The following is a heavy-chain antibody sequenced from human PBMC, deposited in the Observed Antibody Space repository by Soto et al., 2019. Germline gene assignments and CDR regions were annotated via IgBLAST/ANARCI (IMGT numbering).Heavy chain of an antibody. J-gene: IGHJ3*02. CDR1: GYNFTSYG. CDR2: ISPHNDRT. Sequence: QVQLVQSGADVKKPGASVKVSCKASGYNFTSYGISWVRQAPGQGLEWMGWISPHNDRTKYVRRFQDRVTTTTETHTSTVYMELGSLRSDDTAVYYCARDLYYSSGRYFDHDAFDIWGQGTVVTVSS. V-gene: IGHV1-18*01. CDR3: ARDLYYSSGRYFDHDAFDI. D-gene: IGHD6-19*01.